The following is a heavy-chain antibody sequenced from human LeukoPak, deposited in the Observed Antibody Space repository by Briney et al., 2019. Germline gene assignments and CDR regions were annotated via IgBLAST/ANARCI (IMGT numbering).Heavy chain of an antibody. J-gene: IGHJ3*02. Sequence: GGSLRLSCAASGFTVSSTYMSWVRQAPGKGPEWVSVIYSGGNIYYIESVKGRFTISRDTSKNTLYLQMNSLRAEDTAVYYCAAITMIDDAFDIWGQGTMVTVSS. CDR1: GFTVSSTY. D-gene: IGHD3-22*01. V-gene: IGHV3-53*01. CDR2: IYSGGNI. CDR3: AAITMIDDAFDI.